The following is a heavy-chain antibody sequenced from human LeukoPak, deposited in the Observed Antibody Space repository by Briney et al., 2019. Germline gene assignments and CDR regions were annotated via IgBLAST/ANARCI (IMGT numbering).Heavy chain of an antibody. Sequence: SETLSLTCAVSGFSISTGYYWGWIRQPPGKGLEWIGSMYRSGSTYYNPSLKSRMTISLDTSKNQFSLKLSSVTAADTALYYCVSQVVPAAIPDAFDIWGRGTMVSVSS. CDR1: GFSISTGYY. CDR2: MYRSGST. V-gene: IGHV4-38-2*01. J-gene: IGHJ3*02. D-gene: IGHD2-2*01. CDR3: VSQVVPAAIPDAFDI.